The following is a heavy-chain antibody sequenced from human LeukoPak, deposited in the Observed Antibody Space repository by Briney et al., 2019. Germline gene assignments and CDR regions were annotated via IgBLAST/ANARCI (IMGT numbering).Heavy chain of an antibody. J-gene: IGHJ6*02. V-gene: IGHV3-30-3*01. CDR1: GFTFSSYA. CDR2: ISYDGSNK. Sequence: GGSLRLSCAASGFTFSSYAMHWVGRHPARGLEWVGVISYDGSNKYYADSVKGRFTISRDNSKNTLYLQMSNLRAEDTAVYFCARGGGLDVWGQGATVTVSS. D-gene: IGHD3-16*01. CDR3: ARGGGLDV.